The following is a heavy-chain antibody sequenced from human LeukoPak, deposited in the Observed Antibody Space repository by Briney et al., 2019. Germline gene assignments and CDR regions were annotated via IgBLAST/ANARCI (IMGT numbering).Heavy chain of an antibody. D-gene: IGHD3-10*01. Sequence: GGSLRLSCAASGFTFSSYSMKWVRQAPGKGLEWVSSISSSSSYIYYADSVKGRFTISRDNAKNSLYLQMNSLRAEDTSVYYCARGSGRNPYYFDYWGQGTLVTVSS. CDR3: ARGSGRNPYYFDY. J-gene: IGHJ4*02. CDR1: GFTFSSYS. CDR2: ISSSSSYI. V-gene: IGHV3-21*01.